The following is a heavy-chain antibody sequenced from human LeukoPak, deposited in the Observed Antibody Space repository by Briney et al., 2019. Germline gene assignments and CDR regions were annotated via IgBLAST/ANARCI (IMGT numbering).Heavy chain of an antibody. V-gene: IGHV1-24*01. Sequence: ASVKVSCKVSGYTLTELSMHWVRQAPGKGLEWMGGFDPEDGETIYAQKFQGRVTMTEDTSTDTAYMELSSLRSEDTAVYYCARDLHPRFLEWSYYFDYWGQGTLVTVSS. J-gene: IGHJ4*02. D-gene: IGHD3-3*01. CDR3: ARDLHPRFLEWSYYFDY. CDR2: FDPEDGET. CDR1: GYTLTELS.